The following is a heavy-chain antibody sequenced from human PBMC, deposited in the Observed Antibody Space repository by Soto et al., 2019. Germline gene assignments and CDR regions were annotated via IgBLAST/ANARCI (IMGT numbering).Heavy chain of an antibody. V-gene: IGHV4-61*08. D-gene: IGHD3-3*02. Sequence: QVQLQEAGPGLVKPSETLSLTCTVSDGSVSSYGYYWTWVRQAPGKGLEWIGYIAYNGGTSYNPSLRSRVTISADTSKSQFSLDLSFATAADTALYYCTRGGHFYEYMIWGQGTLVTVSS. J-gene: IGHJ4*02. CDR3: TRGGHFYEYMI. CDR2: IAYNGGT. CDR1: DGSVSSYGYY.